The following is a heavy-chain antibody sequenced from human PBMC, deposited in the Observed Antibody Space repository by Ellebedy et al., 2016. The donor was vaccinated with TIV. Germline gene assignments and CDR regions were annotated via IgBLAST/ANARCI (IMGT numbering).Heavy chain of an antibody. J-gene: IGHJ6*02. V-gene: IGHV4-39*01. D-gene: IGHD6-6*01. CDR2: IYYSGRT. CDR1: GGSISSSSCY. Sequence: SETLSLXXTVSGGSISSSSCYWGWIRQPPGKGLEWFGSIYYSGRTYYNPSLKSRVIISVHTSKNQFSLRLSSVTAADTAVYYCARLAYSSSSRDYYYGMDVWGQGTTVTVSS. CDR3: ARLAYSSSSRDYYYGMDV.